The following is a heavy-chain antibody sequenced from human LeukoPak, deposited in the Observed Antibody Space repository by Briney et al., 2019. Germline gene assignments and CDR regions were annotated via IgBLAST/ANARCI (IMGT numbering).Heavy chain of an antibody. J-gene: IGHJ4*02. CDR1: GFTFSSYS. CDR3: ARDGGYSSSWSKTGLDY. CDR2: ISSSSSYI. Sequence: KTGGSLRLSCAASGFTFSSYSMNCVRQAPGKGLEWVSSISSSSSYIYYADSVKGRFTISRDNAKNSLYLQMNSLRAEDTAVYYCARDGGYSSSWSKTGLDYWGQGTLVTVSS. V-gene: IGHV3-21*01. D-gene: IGHD6-13*01.